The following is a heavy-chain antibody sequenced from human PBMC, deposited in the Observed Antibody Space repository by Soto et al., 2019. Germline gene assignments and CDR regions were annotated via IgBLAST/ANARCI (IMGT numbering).Heavy chain of an antibody. V-gene: IGHV3-7*01. D-gene: IGHD2-8*02. CDR2: IKQDGSEK. J-gene: IGHJ3*02. CDR3: ARDGKSLVEADAFDI. Sequence: GSLRLSCAASGFTFSSYWMSWVRQAPGKGLEWVANIKQDGSEKYYVDSVKGRFTISRDNAKNSLYLQMNSLRAEDTAVYYCARDGKSLVEADAFDIWGQGTMVTVSS. CDR1: GFTFSSYW.